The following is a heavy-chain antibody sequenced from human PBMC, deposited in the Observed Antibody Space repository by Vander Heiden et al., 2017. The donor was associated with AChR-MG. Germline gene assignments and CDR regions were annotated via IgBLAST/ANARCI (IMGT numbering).Heavy chain of an antibody. CDR1: GFTVSSNS. CDR2: IYSGGST. D-gene: IGHD2-15*01. CDR3: AREKGYCSGGSCYSVGYFDY. Sequence: EVQLVESGGGLIQPGGSLRLSCAASGFTVSSNSRGWVRQAPGKGLEWVSVIYSGGSTYYADSVKGRFTISRDNSKNTLYLQMNSLRAEDTAVYYCAREKGYCSGGSCYSVGYFDYWGQGTLVTVSS. V-gene: IGHV3-53*01. J-gene: IGHJ4*02.